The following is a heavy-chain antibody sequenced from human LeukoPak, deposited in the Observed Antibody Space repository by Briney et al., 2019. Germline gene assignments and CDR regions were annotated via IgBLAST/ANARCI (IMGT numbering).Heavy chain of an antibody. D-gene: IGHD6-19*01. Sequence: GGSLRLSCAASGFTVSSYSMNWVRQAPGKGLEWVSSISSSSSYIYYADSLKGRFTISRDNAKNSLYLQMNSLRAEDTAVYYCASRIAVAGTWFDYWGQGTLVTVSS. J-gene: IGHJ4*02. CDR1: GFTVSSYS. CDR3: ASRIAVAGTWFDY. V-gene: IGHV3-21*01. CDR2: ISSSSSYI.